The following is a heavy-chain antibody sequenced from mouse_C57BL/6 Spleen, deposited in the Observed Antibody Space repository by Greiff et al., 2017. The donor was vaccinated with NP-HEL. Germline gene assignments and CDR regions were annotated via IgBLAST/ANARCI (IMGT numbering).Heavy chain of an antibody. CDR3: ARSITTVVEHFDV. CDR2: IHPNSGST. CDR1: GYTFTSYW. Sequence: QVQLQQPGAELVKPGASVKLSCKASGYTFTSYWMHWVKQRPGQGLEWIGMIHPNSGSTNYNEKFKSKATLTVDKSSSTAYMQLSSLTSEDSAVYYCARSITTVVEHFDVWGTGTTVTVSS. D-gene: IGHD1-1*01. J-gene: IGHJ1*03. V-gene: IGHV1-64*01.